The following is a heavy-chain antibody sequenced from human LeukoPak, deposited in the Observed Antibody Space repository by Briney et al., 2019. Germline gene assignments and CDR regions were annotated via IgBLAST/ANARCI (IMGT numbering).Heavy chain of an antibody. V-gene: IGHV4-38-2*02. J-gene: IGHJ4*02. Sequence: SETLSLTCTVSGYSISSGYFWGWIRQPPGKGLECIGTIYHSGSTYYNPSLKSRVTISVDTSKNQFSLKLSSVTAADTAVYYCAGGGGLWNGGDYFDYWGQGTLVTVSS. CDR3: AGGGGLWNGGDYFDY. CDR2: IYHSGST. CDR1: GYSISSGYF. D-gene: IGHD3-16*01.